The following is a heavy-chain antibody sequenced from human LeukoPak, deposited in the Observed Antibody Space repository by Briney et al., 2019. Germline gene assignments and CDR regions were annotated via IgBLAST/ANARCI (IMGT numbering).Heavy chain of an antibody. Sequence: SETLSLTCAVYGGSFSGYYWSWIRQPPGKGLEWIGEINHSGSTNYNPSLKSRVTISVDTSKNQFSLKLSSVTAADTAVYYCARGLSGYDYVWGSYRSNYYYYYYMDVWGKGTTVTVSS. CDR2: INHSGST. V-gene: IGHV4-34*01. CDR3: ARGLSGYDYVWGSYRSNYYYYYYMDV. D-gene: IGHD3-16*02. CDR1: GGSFSGYY. J-gene: IGHJ6*03.